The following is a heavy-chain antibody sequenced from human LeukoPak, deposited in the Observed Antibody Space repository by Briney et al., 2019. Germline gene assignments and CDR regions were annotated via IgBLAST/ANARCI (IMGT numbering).Heavy chain of an antibody. CDR2: IYYSGST. CDR1: GGSISSYY. J-gene: IGHJ5*02. D-gene: IGHD3-22*01. Sequence: PSETLSLTCTVSGGSISSYYWSWIRQPAGKGLEWIGYIYYSGSTNYNPSLKSRVTISVDTSKNQFSLKLSSVTAADTAVYYCARIVTDSSGYNWFDPWGQGTLVTVSS. CDR3: ARIVTDSSGYNWFDP. V-gene: IGHV4-59*01.